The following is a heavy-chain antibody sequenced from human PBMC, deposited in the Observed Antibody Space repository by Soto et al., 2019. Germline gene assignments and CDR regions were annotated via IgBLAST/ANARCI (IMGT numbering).Heavy chain of an antibody. V-gene: IGHV3-15*07. CDR1: GFTFSNAW. D-gene: IGHD3-22*01. CDR3: ITDSYNTMIIDRFDY. CDR2: IKSKTDGGTT. J-gene: IGHJ4*01. Sequence: GGSLRLSCAASGFTFSNAWINWVRQAPGKGLEWVGRIKSKTDGGTTDYAAPVKGRFAISRDDSKNILYLQMNSLKIEDTAVYYCITDSYNTMIIDRFDYWGHGTLVTVSS.